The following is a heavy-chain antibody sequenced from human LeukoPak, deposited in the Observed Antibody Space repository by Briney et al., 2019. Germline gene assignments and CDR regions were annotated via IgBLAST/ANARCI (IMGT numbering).Heavy chain of an antibody. V-gene: IGHV3-7*04. Sequence: GGSLRLSCVASGFPFSSYWMTWVRQAPGKGLEWVANIKQDGSKKSYVDSVKGRFTISRDNAKNSLYLQMNSLRAEDMAIYYCTRVGYIDEGIDYWGQGTLVTVSS. CDR2: IKQDGSKK. CDR3: TRVGYIDEGIDY. CDR1: GFPFSSYW. D-gene: IGHD5-24*01. J-gene: IGHJ4*02.